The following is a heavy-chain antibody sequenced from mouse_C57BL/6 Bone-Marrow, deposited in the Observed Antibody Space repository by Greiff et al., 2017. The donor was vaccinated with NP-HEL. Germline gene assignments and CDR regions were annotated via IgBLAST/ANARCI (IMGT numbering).Heavy chain of an antibody. CDR2: ISSGGSYT. J-gene: IGHJ2*01. V-gene: IGHV5-6*01. Sequence: EVKLQESGGDLVKPGGSLKLSCAASGFTFSSYGMSWVRQTPDKRLEWVATISSGGSYTYYPDSVKGRFTISRDNAKNTLYLQMSSLKSEDTAMYYCARQWNDYWGQGTTLTVSS. CDR3: ARQWNDY. CDR1: GFTFSSYG.